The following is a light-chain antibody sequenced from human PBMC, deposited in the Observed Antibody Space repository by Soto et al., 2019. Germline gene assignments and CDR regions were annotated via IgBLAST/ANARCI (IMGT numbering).Light chain of an antibody. V-gene: IGKV3-20*01. CDR3: QQYGSSPFT. J-gene: IGKJ3*01. Sequence: EVGLTQSPGTLSLSRGERATLSCRARQRVNSSSLAWYQQKPGQTPRLVIYGTSSRATGIPDRFSGMGSGRDFTLTIGRLEPEDFAVYYCQQYGSSPFTFGPGTKLDIK. CDR1: QRVNSSS. CDR2: GTS.